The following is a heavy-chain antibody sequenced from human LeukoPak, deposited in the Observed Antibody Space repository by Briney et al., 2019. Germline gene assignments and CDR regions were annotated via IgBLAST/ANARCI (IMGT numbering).Heavy chain of an antibody. CDR1: GCTFISYY. Sequence: ASVKVSCKASGCTFISYYMHWVRQAPGQGLEWMGRIIPIFDSAHYAQRFQGRITITTDESSTTAYMTLSSLTSDDTAVYYCASQDASIYSESSTSPTYSDWGQGTLVTVSS. D-gene: IGHD3-22*01. CDR3: ASQDASIYSESSTSPTYSD. CDR2: IIPIFDSA. J-gene: IGHJ4*02. V-gene: IGHV1-69*05.